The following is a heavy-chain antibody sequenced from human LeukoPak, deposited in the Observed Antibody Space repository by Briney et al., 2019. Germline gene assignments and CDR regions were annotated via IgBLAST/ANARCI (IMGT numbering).Heavy chain of an antibody. CDR2: IKSKTDGGTT. D-gene: IGHD1-1*01. CDR1: GFTFSNAW. CDR3: TTPRRMEDAFDI. J-gene: IGHJ3*02. Sequence: GGSLRLSCAASGFTFSNAWMSWVRQAPGKGLEWVGRIKSKTDGGTTDYAAPVKGRFTISRDDSKNTLYLQMNSLKTEDTAVYYCTTPRRMEDAFDIWGQGTMVTVSS. V-gene: IGHV3-15*01.